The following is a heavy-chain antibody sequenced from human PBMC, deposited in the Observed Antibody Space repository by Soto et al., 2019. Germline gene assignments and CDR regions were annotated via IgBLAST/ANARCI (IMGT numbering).Heavy chain of an antibody. CDR2: ISGSGGST. Sequence: EVQLLESGGGLVQPGGSLRLSCAASGFTFSSYAMSWVRQAPGKGLEWVSAISGSGGSTYYADSVKGRFTISRDNSKITLYLQMNSLRAEDTAVYYCAKGVMATMPLPDHYFDYRGQGTLVTVSS. CDR1: GFTFSSYA. CDR3: AKGVMATMPLPDHYFDY. D-gene: IGHD2-21*01. J-gene: IGHJ4*02. V-gene: IGHV3-23*01.